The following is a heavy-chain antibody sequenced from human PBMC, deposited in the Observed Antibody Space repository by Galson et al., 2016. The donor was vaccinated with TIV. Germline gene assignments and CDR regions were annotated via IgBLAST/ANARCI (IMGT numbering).Heavy chain of an antibody. V-gene: IGHV3-7*01. CDR1: RSTFSSSW. CDR2: INGDGTEI. D-gene: IGHD6-19*01. Sequence: SLRLSCADSRSTFSSSWMNWVRQALGKGLEWVANINGDGTEIKYVDSVKGRFTISRDNAKNSLYLQMSNLRVEDTAIYYCAQWLGTSNSWGQGTLVTVSS. J-gene: IGHJ4*02. CDR3: AQWLGTSNS.